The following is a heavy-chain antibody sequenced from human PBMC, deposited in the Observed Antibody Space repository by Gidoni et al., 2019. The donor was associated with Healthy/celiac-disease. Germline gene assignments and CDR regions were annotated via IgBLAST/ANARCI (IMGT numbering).Heavy chain of an antibody. V-gene: IGHV2-26*01. CDR2: IFSNDEK. CDR1: GFSLSTARMG. D-gene: IGHD3-16*02. CDR3: ARIISFYDYIWGSYRYGNWFDP. J-gene: IGHJ5*02. Sequence: QVTLKESGPVLVKPTETLTLTCTVSGFSLSTARMGVSWIRQPPGKALEWLAHIFSNDEKSYSTSLKSRLTISKDTSKSQVVLTMTNMDPVDTATYYCARIISFYDYIWGSYRYGNWFDPWGQGTLVTVSS.